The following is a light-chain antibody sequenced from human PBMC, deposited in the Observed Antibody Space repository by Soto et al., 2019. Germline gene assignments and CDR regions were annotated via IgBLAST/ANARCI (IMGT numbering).Light chain of an antibody. CDR3: QHYNTLWT. CDR1: QSISNW. Sequence: DIQMTQSPSTLSASVGGRVTITCRASQSISNWLAWYQQKPGKAPKLLIYDASSLESGVPSRFSGSGSGTDFTLTISSLQPDDFATYYCQHYNTLWTFGQGTKVDIK. V-gene: IGKV1-5*01. CDR2: DAS. J-gene: IGKJ1*01.